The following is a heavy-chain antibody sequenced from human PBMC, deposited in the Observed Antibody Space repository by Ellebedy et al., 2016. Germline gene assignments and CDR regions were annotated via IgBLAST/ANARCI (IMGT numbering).Heavy chain of an antibody. CDR3: ARAISTGMDV. Sequence: GESLKISXAASGFTFDDYGMSWVRQAPGKGLEWVSGINWNGGSTGYADSVKGRFTISRDNAKNSLYLQMNSLRAEDTAVYYCARAISTGMDVWGQGTTVTVSS. V-gene: IGHV3-20*04. CDR1: GFTFDDYG. J-gene: IGHJ6*02. CDR2: INWNGGST.